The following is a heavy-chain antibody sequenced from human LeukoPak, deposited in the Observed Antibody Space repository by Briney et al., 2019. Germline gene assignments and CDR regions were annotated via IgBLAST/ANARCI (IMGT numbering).Heavy chain of an antibody. CDR3: ARKNWGNWYFDL. Sequence: ASVKVSCKASGYTFTSYYMHWVRQAPGQGLEWMGIINPSGGSTSYAQKFQGRVTMTRDTSTSTVYTELSSLRSEDTAVYYCARKNWGNWYFDLWGRGTLVTVSS. D-gene: IGHD7-27*01. J-gene: IGHJ2*01. CDR1: GYTFTSYY. CDR2: INPSGGST. V-gene: IGHV1-46*01.